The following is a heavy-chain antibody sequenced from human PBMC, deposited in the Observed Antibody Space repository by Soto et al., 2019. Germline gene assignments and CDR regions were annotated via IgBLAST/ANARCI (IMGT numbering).Heavy chain of an antibody. CDR3: ATNRLGYCSGGSCYFAFDI. CDR2: FDPEDGET. J-gene: IGHJ3*02. V-gene: IGHV1-24*01. D-gene: IGHD2-15*01. Sequence: ASVKVSCKVSGYTLTELSMHWVRQAPGKGLEWMGGFDPEDGETIYAQKFQGRVTMTEDTSTDTAYMELSSLRSEDTAMYYCATNRLGYCSGGSCYFAFDIWGQGTMVTVSS. CDR1: GYTLTELS.